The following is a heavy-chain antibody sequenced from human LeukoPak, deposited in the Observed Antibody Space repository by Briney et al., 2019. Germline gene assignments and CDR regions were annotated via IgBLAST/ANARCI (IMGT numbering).Heavy chain of an antibody. D-gene: IGHD3-22*01. V-gene: IGHV3-53*01. CDR2: IYSGGST. CDR1: GFTVSSNY. CDR3: ARDRYYDSSGYWAAFDI. J-gene: IGHJ3*02. Sequence: GGSLRLSCAASGFTVSSNYMSWVRQAPGKGLEWVSVIYSGGSTYYADSVKGRFTIPRDNSKNTLYLQMNSLRAEDTAVYYCARDRYYDSSGYWAAFDIWGQGTMVTVSS.